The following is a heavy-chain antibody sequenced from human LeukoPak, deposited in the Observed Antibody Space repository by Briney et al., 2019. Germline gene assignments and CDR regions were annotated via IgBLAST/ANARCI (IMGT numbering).Heavy chain of an antibody. V-gene: IGHV4-38-2*01. D-gene: IGHD2-21*01. CDR2: IYHSGST. J-gene: IGHJ3*02. CDR3: ARCRSGSLWDAFDI. CDR1: GYSIGSGYY. Sequence: SETLSLTCAVSGYSIGSGYYWGWIRQPPGKGREWTGSIYHSGSTYYNPSPKSRVTISVDTSTNKFSLKLSSVSAARPAGYYCARCRSGSLWDAFDIWGQGTMVTVSS.